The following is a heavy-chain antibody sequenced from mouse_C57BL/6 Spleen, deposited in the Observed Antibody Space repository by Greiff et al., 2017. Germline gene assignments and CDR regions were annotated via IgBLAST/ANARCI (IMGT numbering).Heavy chain of an antibody. CDR3: ADGDYFDY. D-gene: IGHD1-1*02. CDR1: GYSFTGYF. CDR2: IYPYNGNT. J-gene: IGHJ2*01. V-gene: IGHV1-20*01. Sequence: VQLQQSGPELVKPGDSVKISCKASGYSFTGYFMNWVMQSHGQSLEWIGRIYPYNGNTFYNQKFKGKATLTVDKSSSTAHMELRSLTSEDSAVYYCADGDYFDYWGQGTTLTVSS.